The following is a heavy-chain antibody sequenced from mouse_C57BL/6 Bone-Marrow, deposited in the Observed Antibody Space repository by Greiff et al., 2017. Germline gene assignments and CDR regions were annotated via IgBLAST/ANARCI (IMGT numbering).Heavy chain of an antibody. J-gene: IGHJ1*03. CDR1: GYTFTSYG. V-gene: IGHV1-58*01. Sequence: EVQRVESGAELVRPGSSVKMSCKTSGYTFTSYGINWVKQRPGQGLEWIGYIYIGNGYTEYNEKFKGKATLTSDTSSSTAYMQLSSLTSEDSAIYFCAKDSYYYGSSYKYFDVWGTGTTVTVSS. CDR2: IYIGNGYT. D-gene: IGHD1-1*01. CDR3: AKDSYYYGSSYKYFDV.